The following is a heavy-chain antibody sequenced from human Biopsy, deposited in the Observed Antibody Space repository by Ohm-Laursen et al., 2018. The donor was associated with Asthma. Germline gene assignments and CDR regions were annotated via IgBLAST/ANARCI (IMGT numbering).Heavy chain of an antibody. CDR1: GFTFSSYW. D-gene: IGHD5-24*01. CDR3: AKESRRDGYNRRNYYFDY. CDR2: IKQDGSEK. Sequence: SLRLSCTVPGFTFSSYWMSWVRQAPGKGLEWVANIKQDGSEKYYVDSVKGRFTISRDNAKNSLYPQMNSLRAEDTAVYYCAKESRRDGYNRRNYYFDYWGQGTLVTVSS. V-gene: IGHV3-7*05. J-gene: IGHJ4*02.